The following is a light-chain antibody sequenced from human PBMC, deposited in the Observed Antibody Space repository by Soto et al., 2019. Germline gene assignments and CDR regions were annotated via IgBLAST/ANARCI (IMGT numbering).Light chain of an antibody. J-gene: IGLJ1*01. CDR2: DND. V-gene: IGLV1-51*01. Sequence: QSVLTQPPSVSAAPRQKVTISCSGSSSNIGNNFVCWYHQLPGTAPKLLIYDNDKRPSGIPHRFSGSKSGTSATLGITGLQTGDEAYYYCGVWDSSLTGFYVFGAGTKVTVL. CDR1: SSNIGNNF. CDR3: GVWDSSLTGFYV.